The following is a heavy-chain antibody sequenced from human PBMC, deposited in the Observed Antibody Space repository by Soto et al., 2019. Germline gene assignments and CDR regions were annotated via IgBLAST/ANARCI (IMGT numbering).Heavy chain of an antibody. J-gene: IGHJ4*02. V-gene: IGHV4-4*02. CDR2: AYHNGLT. D-gene: IGHD6-19*01. CDR3: ARDAAVPGESDRFDY. CDR1: GDSVTSNVW. Sequence: SETLSLTCAVSGDSVTSNVWWSWVRQPPGKGLEWIGEAYHNGLTDCNPSLKSRVTMSVDTSKNEFSLKLTSLTAADTAIYYCARDAAVPGESDRFDYWGQGTLVTVSS.